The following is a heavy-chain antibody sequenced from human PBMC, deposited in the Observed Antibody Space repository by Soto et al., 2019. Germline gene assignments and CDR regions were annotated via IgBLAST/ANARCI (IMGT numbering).Heavy chain of an antibody. V-gene: IGHV3-21*01. D-gene: IGHD3-22*01. CDR1: GFTFSSYS. CDR2: ISSSSSYI. J-gene: IGHJ4*02. Sequence: VGSLRLSCAASGFTFSSYSMNWVRQAPGKGLEWVSSISSSSSYIYYADSVKGRFTISRDNAKNSLYLQMNSLRAEDTAVYYCAKVNYYDSSGYPDYWGQGTLVTVSS. CDR3: AKVNYYDSSGYPDY.